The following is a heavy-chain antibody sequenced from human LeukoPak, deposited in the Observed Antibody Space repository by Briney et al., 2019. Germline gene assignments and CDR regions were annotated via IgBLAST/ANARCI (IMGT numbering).Heavy chain of an antibody. V-gene: IGHV3-21*01. J-gene: IGHJ4*02. CDR3: AKDRLLNCRGDCYIFDY. D-gene: IGHD2-21*02. Sequence: GGSLRLSCAASGFTFSSYSMNWVRQAPGKGLEWVSSISSSSSYIYYADSVEGRFTISRDNAKNSLYLQMNSLRAEDTAVYYCAKDRLLNCRGDCYIFDYWGQGTVVTVSS. CDR1: GFTFSSYS. CDR2: ISSSSSYI.